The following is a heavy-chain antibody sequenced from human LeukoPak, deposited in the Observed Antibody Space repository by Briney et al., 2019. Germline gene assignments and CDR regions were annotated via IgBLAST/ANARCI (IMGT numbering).Heavy chain of an antibody. Sequence: SETLSLACTVSGGSISSYYWSWIRQPPGKGLEWIGYIYYSGSTNYNPSLKSRVTISVDTSKNQFSLKLSSVTAADTAVYYSARAIDYYMDVWGKGTTVTVSS. CDR2: IYYSGST. D-gene: IGHD3-16*02. J-gene: IGHJ6*03. CDR1: GGSISSYY. CDR3: ARAIDYYMDV. V-gene: IGHV4-59*12.